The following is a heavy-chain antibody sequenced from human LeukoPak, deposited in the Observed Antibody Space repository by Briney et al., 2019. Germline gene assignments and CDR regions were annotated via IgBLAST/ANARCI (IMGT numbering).Heavy chain of an antibody. Sequence: SETLSLTCTVSGGSISSYYWSWIRQPPGKGLEWIGYISYSGSTNYNPSLKSRVTISIDTSKNQFSLKLRSVTAAYTAIYYCARQGYDILTGYIDAFDIWGQGTMVTVSS. V-gene: IGHV4-59*08. CDR1: GGSISSYY. CDR3: ARQGYDILTGYIDAFDI. D-gene: IGHD3-9*01. CDR2: ISYSGST. J-gene: IGHJ3*02.